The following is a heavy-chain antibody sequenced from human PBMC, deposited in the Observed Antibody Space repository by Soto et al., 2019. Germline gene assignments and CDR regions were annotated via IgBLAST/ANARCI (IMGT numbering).Heavy chain of an antibody. CDR1: GFNFSSYA. CDR2: ISGSGGST. V-gene: IGHV3-23*01. Sequence: GGSLRLSCAASGFNFSSYAMSWVRQAPGKGLEWVSAISGSGGSTYYAGSVKGRFTISRDNSKNTLYLQMNSLRAEDTAVYYCAKDSSSWYGHWFDPWGQGTLVTVSS. J-gene: IGHJ5*02. D-gene: IGHD6-13*01. CDR3: AKDSSSWYGHWFDP.